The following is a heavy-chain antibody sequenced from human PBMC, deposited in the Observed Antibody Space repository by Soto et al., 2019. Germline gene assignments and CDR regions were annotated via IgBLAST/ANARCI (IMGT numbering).Heavy chain of an antibody. D-gene: IGHD2-15*01. CDR2: ISYDGSNK. J-gene: IGHJ6*02. CDR3: AKILNCSGGSCPRTYYYYYYGMDV. Sequence: GGSLRLSCAASGVTFSSYGMHWVRQAPGKGLEWVAVISYDGSNKYYADSVKGRFTISRDNSKNTLYLQMNSLRAEDTAVYYCAKILNCSGGSCPRTYYYYYYGMDVWGQGTTVTVSS. V-gene: IGHV3-30*18. CDR1: GVTFSSYG.